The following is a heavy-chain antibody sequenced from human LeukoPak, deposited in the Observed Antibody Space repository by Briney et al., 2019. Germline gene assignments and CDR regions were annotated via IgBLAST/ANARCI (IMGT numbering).Heavy chain of an antibody. Sequence: SGGSLRLSCAGIITDYGMSWVRHVPGKGLEWVADINWAGSNTHYAESVRGRFTISRDFAENSLYLQMNSLRDEDTAFYYCVKDVSSNWYSFDQWGQGTLVTVSS. J-gene: IGHJ4*02. CDR2: INWAGSNT. D-gene: IGHD6-13*01. CDR3: VKDVSSNWYSFDQ. CDR1: ITDYG. V-gene: IGHV3-20*04.